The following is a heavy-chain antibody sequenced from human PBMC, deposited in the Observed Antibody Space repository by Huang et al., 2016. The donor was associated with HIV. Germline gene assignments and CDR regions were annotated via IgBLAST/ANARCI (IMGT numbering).Heavy chain of an antibody. Sequence: VQLVESGGGVVQPGGSLRLACVACGFSFSTYGLSWARPAPGMGLECVAVISYDGSNKYYAHSVKGRFTISRDTSENKVYLQMNSLRHEDTAVYYCAKDGADEEWDIDYWGQGTLVTVSS. D-gene: IGHD1-26*01. CDR3: AKDGADEEWDIDY. V-gene: IGHV3-30*18. CDR2: ISYDGSNK. CDR1: GFSFSTYG. J-gene: IGHJ4*02.